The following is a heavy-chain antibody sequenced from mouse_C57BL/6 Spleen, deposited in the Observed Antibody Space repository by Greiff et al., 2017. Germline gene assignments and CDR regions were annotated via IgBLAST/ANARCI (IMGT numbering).Heavy chain of an antibody. CDR2: IDPSDSET. D-gene: IGHD2-1*01. CDR3: ARLGYGNYEGFAY. J-gene: IGHJ3*01. Sequence: QVQLQQPGAELVRPGSSVKLSCKASGYTFTSYWMHWVKQRPIQGLEWIGNIDPSDSETHYNQKFKDKATLTVDKSSSTAYMQLSSLTSEDSAVYYCARLGYGNYEGFAYWGQGTLVTVSA. CDR1: GYTFTSYW. V-gene: IGHV1-52*01.